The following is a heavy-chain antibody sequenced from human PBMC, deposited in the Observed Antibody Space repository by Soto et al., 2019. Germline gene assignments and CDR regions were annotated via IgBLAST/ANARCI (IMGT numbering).Heavy chain of an antibody. J-gene: IGHJ6*02. V-gene: IGHV4-39*02. CDR3: AKDTTKEKNYYYYGMDV. Sequence: PSETLSLTCTVSGGSISSSSYYWGWLRQPPGKGLEWIGSIYYSGSTYYNPSLKSRVTISVDTSKNQFSLKLSSVTAADTAVYYCAKDTTKEKNYYYYGMDVWGQGTTVTVSS. D-gene: IGHD1-26*01. CDR2: IYYSGST. CDR1: GGSISSSSYY.